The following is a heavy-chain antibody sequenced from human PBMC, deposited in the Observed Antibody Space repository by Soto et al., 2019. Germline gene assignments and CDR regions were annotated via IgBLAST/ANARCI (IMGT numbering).Heavy chain of an antibody. Sequence: PSETLSLTCSISGGFIGTYHWMWIRQPPGKGLEWIGYIYHNGATLTNPSLESRVAMSVDTSKNQISLRLTSVTAADTAVYYCARDDIDTAAMVLQTWGQGALVTVSS. D-gene: IGHD2-2*01. J-gene: IGHJ4*01. CDR2: IYHNGAT. V-gene: IGHV4-59*01. CDR1: GGFIGTYH. CDR3: ARDDIDTAAMVLQT.